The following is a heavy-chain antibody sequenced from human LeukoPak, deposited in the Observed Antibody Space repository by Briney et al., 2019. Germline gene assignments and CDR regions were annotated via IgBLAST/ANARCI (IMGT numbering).Heavy chain of an antibody. CDR2: ISAYNGNT. CDR1: GYTFTSYG. CDR3: ARDRIWFGEFRKFDP. Sequence: ASVKVSCKASGYTFTSYGISWVRQAPGQGLEWMGWISAYNGNTNYAQKLQGRVTMTTDTSTSTAYMELRSLRSDDTAVYYCARDRIWFGEFRKFDPWGQGTLVTVSS. D-gene: IGHD3-10*01. J-gene: IGHJ5*02. V-gene: IGHV1-18*01.